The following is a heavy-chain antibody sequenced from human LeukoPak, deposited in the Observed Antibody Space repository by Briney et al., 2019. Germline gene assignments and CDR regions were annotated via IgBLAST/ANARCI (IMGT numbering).Heavy chain of an antibody. Sequence: GGPLRLSCTASGFTFSRCWMHWVRQAPGKGLEWVSRASSDGSSTVYADSVKGRFTISRDNAKKTMYLQMNSLRVEDTARYYCARDSDAGFDYWGRGTLVTVSS. CDR3: ARDSDAGFDY. V-gene: IGHV3-74*01. CDR1: GFTFSRCW. CDR2: ASSDGSST. J-gene: IGHJ4*02.